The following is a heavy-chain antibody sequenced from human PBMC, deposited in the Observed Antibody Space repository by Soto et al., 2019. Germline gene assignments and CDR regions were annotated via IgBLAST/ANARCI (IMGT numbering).Heavy chain of an antibody. Sequence: EVQLVESGGGLVQPGGSLRLSCVAYGFTFSRHWMHWVRQAPGKGLLWVSRINNDGSSTSYADSVKGRFTISRDNAKNTLYLQVNSLRAEDTAVYYCARGPAYSDSWYGFDYWGQGTLGTVSS. V-gene: IGHV3-74*01. J-gene: IGHJ4*02. CDR1: GFTFSRHW. CDR3: ARGPAYSDSWYGFDY. CDR2: INNDGSST. D-gene: IGHD6-13*01.